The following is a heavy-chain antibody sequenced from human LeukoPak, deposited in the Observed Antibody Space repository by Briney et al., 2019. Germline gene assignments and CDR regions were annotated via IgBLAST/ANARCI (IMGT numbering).Heavy chain of an antibody. CDR2: VNRDGSET. J-gene: IGHJ6*02. Sequence: PGGSLRLSCAASGFALSSHWMTWVRQVPGRGPEWVANVNRDGSETYYLDSVKDRFTISKDNAKNSLYLQMNSLRAEDTALYHCARNNGMDVWGQGTTVTVSS. CDR3: ARNNGMDV. CDR1: GFALSSHW. V-gene: IGHV3-7*03.